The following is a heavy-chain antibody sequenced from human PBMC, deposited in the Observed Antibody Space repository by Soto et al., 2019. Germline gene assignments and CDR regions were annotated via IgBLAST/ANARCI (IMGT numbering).Heavy chain of an antibody. CDR2: MNPNSGNT. CDR3: ARSTNDYGDRH. V-gene: IGHV1-8*01. D-gene: IGHD4-17*01. CDR1: RYTFTSYD. Sequence: QVQLVQSGAEVKKPGASVKVSCKASRYTFTSYDINWVRQATGQGLEWMGWMNPNSGNTGYAQKFQGRVTMTRNTSLSTAYVERSSLRSEDTAVYYWARSTNDYGDRHWGQGTLVTVSS. J-gene: IGHJ4*02.